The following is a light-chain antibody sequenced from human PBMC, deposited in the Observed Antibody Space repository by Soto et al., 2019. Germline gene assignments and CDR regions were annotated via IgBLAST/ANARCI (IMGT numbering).Light chain of an antibody. CDR3: QQYGSSSWT. Sequence: NALTQSLDTLCLSTGERATISYIASQSVSSSYLAWYQQKPGQAPRLLIYGASSRATGIPDRFSGSGSGTDFTLTISRLEPEDFAVYYCQQYGSSSWTFGQGTKVDIK. V-gene: IGKV3-20*01. J-gene: IGKJ1*01. CDR1: QSVSSSY. CDR2: GAS.